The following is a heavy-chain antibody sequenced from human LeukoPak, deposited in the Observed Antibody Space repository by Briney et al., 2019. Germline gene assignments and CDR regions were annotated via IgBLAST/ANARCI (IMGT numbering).Heavy chain of an antibody. CDR3: ARDPTITFGGINPLNY. J-gene: IGHJ4*02. CDR1: GYTFTGYY. V-gene: IGHV1-2*02. Sequence: ASVKVSCRASGYTFTGYYMHWVRQAPGQGLEWMGWINPNSGGTNYAQKFQGRVTITRDTSISTAYMELSRLRSDDTAVYYCARDPTITFGGINPLNYWGQGTLVTVSS. D-gene: IGHD3-16*01. CDR2: INPNSGGT.